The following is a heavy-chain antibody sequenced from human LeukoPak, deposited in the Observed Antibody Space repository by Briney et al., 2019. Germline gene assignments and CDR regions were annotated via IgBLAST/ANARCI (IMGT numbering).Heavy chain of an antibody. J-gene: IGHJ4*02. CDR1: GFTFSSYA. CDR2: ISGSGGST. D-gene: IGHD6-13*01. Sequence: PGGSLRLSCAASGFTFSSYAMAWVRQAPGKGLEWVSIISGSGGSTYYADSVKGRFTISRVNSKSTLYLQMNSLGAEDTAVYYCAKGSAGGRPYYFDYWGQGTLVPVSS. V-gene: IGHV3-23*01. CDR3: AKGSAGGRPYYFDY.